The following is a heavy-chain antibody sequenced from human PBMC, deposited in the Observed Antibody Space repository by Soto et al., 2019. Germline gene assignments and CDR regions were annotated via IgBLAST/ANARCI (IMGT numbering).Heavy chain of an antibody. CDR1: GYSFTSYW. CDR3: ARRNSSAYYYYYYGMDV. J-gene: IGHJ6*02. CDR2: IDPSDSYT. Sequence: GESLKISCKGSGYSFTSYWISWVRQMPGKGLEWMGRIDPSDSYTNYSPSFQGHVTISADKSISTAYLQWSSLKASDTAMYYCARRNSSAYYYYYYGMDVWGQGTTLTVSS. D-gene: IGHD1-1*01. V-gene: IGHV5-10-1*01.